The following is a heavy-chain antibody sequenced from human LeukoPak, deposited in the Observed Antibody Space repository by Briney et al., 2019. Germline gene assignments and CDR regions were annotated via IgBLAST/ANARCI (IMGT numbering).Heavy chain of an antibody. J-gene: IGHJ6*02. D-gene: IGHD1-1*01. CDR3: ATYVNWVAGDV. CDR2: ISSSSSYI. V-gene: IGHV3-21*01. CDR1: GFTFSSYS. Sequence: GGSLRLSCAASGFTFSSYSMNWVRQAPGKGLEWVSSISSSSSYIYYADSVKGRFTISRDNAKNSLYLQMNSLRAEDTAVYYCATYVNWVAGDVYGQGTTVSVSS.